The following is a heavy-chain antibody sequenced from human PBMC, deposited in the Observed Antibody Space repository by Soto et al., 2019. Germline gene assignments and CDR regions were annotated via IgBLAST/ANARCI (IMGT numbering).Heavy chain of an antibody. CDR1: GFSFSTYA. Sequence: QVQLVESGGGVVQPGRSLRLSCAASGFSFSTYAIHWVRQPPGKGLEWVAVISYDEDNKSYAGSVKGRFAISRDNSKNTLNLHINSLTPEDTAVYYSVRGAGIAECGAHYYYGMDVWGQGTTVTVSS. D-gene: IGHD2-21*01. J-gene: IGHJ6*02. V-gene: IGHV3-30*09. CDR2: ISYDEDNK. CDR3: VRGAGIAECGAHYYYGMDV.